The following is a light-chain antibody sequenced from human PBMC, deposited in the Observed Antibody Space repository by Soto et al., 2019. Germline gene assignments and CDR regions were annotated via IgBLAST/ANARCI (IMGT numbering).Light chain of an antibody. CDR3: CSYAGSKVV. CDR1: SSDVGSYNL. CDR2: DVS. J-gene: IGLJ2*01. Sequence: QSALTQPASVAGSPGQSITISCTGTSSDVGSYNLVSWYHQHPGKAPKLMIYDVSKRPSGVSNRFSASKSGNTASLKISVLQAADEGDYYCCSYAGSKVVFGGVTKVTVL. V-gene: IGLV2-23*02.